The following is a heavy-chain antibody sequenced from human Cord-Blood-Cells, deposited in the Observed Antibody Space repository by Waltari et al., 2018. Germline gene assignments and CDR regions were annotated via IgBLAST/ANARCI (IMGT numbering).Heavy chain of an antibody. Sequence: EVQLVESGGGLVKPGGSLRLSCAASGFTFSSYSMNWVRQAPGKGLGWVSCISSSSSYINYADSVKGRFTISRDNAKNSLYLQMNSLRAEDTAVYYCARTSGSHDYWGQGTLVTVSS. CDR1: GFTFSSYS. J-gene: IGHJ4*02. D-gene: IGHD3-10*01. CDR3: ARTSGSHDY. CDR2: ISSSSSYI. V-gene: IGHV3-21*01.